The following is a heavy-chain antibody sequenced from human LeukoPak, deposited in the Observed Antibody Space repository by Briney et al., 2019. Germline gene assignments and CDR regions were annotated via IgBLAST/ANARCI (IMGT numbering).Heavy chain of an antibody. D-gene: IGHD3-22*01. CDR2: ISGSGGST. CDR3: AGLRYEWDSSGYYYDY. V-gene: IGHV3-23*01. Sequence: GGSLRLSCAASGFTFSSYAMSWVRQAPGKGLEWVSAISGSGGSTYYADSVKGRFTISRDNSKNTLYLQMNSLRAEDTAVYYCAGLRYEWDSSGYYYDYRGQGTLVTVSS. CDR1: GFTFSSYA. J-gene: IGHJ4*02.